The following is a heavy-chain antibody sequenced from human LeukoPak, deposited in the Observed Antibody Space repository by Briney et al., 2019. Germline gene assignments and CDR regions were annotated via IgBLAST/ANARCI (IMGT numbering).Heavy chain of an antibody. CDR3: AAPVVIVAAVPFDN. CDR2: IRGGGNT. V-gene: IGHV3-23*01. Sequence: GGSLRLSCAASGFTFSTYAMTWVRHAPGKGLEWVSAIRGGGNTYYADSVKGRFTISRDNSKNMVYLQMNSLRAEDTAVYYCAAPVVIVAAVPFDNWGRGTLVTVSS. CDR1: GFTFSTYA. D-gene: IGHD2-15*01. J-gene: IGHJ4*02.